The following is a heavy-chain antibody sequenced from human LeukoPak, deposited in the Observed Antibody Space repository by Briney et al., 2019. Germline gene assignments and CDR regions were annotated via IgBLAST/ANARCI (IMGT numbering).Heavy chain of an antibody. Sequence: GGSLRLSCATSGFTFSNYAIHWVRQAPGKGLEWVADISVDGDNEYYADSVRGRFMIARDNSKNTVYLQMNSLTIEDTAVYYCAREPSGNFGQLVSSAEYFQHWGQGTRVTVSS. CDR2: ISVDGDNE. D-gene: IGHD5/OR15-5a*01. V-gene: IGHV3-30-3*01. CDR1: GFTFSNYA. J-gene: IGHJ1*01. CDR3: AREPSGNFGQLVSSAEYFQH.